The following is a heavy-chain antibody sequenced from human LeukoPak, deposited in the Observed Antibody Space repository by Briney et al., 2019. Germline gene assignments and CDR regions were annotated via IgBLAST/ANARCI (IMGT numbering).Heavy chain of an antibody. V-gene: IGHV4-31*03. Sequence: SETLSLTCTVSGGSISSGGHYWSWIRQLPGKGLEWIGYIYYSGSAYYTPSLKSRVTMSLDTSKNQFSLKLSSVTAADTAVYYCARLTYYYDSSPIDYWGQGTLVT. D-gene: IGHD3-22*01. CDR3: ARLTYYYDSSPIDY. CDR1: GGSISSGGHY. J-gene: IGHJ4*02. CDR2: IYYSGSA.